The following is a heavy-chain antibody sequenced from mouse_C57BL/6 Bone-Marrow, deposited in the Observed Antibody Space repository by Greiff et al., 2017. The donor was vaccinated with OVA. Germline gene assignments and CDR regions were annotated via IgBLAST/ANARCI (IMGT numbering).Heavy chain of an antibody. Sequence: VQLQESGPGLVQPSQSLSITCTVSGFSLTSYGVHWVRQSPGKGLEWLGVIWSGGSTDYNAAFISRLSISKDNSKSQVFFKMNSLQADDTAIYYGARNYAPSLYGSAWFAYWGQGTLVTVSA. CDR2: IWSGGST. J-gene: IGHJ3*01. CDR3: ARNYAPSLYGSAWFAY. D-gene: IGHD1-1*01. V-gene: IGHV2-2*01. CDR1: GFSLTSYG.